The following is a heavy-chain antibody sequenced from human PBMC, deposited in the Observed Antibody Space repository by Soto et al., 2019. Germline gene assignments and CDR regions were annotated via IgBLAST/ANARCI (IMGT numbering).Heavy chain of an antibody. CDR3: ARVRGYSFDY. Sequence: ASVKVSCKASGYTFTSYDICWVRQAPGQGLEWVGWISPYNGNTNYAQMFQGRLAMTTDTSTATAYMELTSLRSDDTAVYYCARVRGYSFDYWGQGTLVTVSS. CDR1: GYTFTSYD. CDR2: ISPYNGNT. D-gene: IGHD2-15*01. J-gene: IGHJ4*02. V-gene: IGHV1-18*01.